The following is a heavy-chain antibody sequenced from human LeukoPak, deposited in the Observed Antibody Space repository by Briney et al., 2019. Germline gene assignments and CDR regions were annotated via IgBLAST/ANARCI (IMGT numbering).Heavy chain of an antibody. V-gene: IGHV4-34*01. D-gene: IGHD2-15*01. J-gene: IGHJ6*04. CDR3: ARWGLRYCSGGSCLYYYYYYGMDV. CDR2: INHSGST. CDR1: GGSFSGYY. Sequence: SETLSLTCAVYGGSFSGYYWSWIRQPPGKGLEWIGEINHSGSTNYNPSLKSRVTISVDTSKNQFSLKLSSVTAADTAVYYCARWGLRYCSGGSCLYYYYYYGMDVWGKGTTVTVSS.